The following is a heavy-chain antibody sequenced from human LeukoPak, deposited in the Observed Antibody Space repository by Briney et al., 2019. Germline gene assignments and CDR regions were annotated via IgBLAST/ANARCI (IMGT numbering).Heavy chain of an antibody. Sequence: PSETLSLTCAVYGGSFSGYYWSWIRQPPGNGLEWIGEINHSGSTNYNPSLKSRVTISVDTSKNQFSLKLSSVTAADTAVYYCARDVDTAMVQGFDPWGQGTLVTVSS. CDR2: INHSGST. J-gene: IGHJ5*02. V-gene: IGHV4-34*01. CDR3: ARDVDTAMVQGFDP. D-gene: IGHD5-18*01. CDR1: GGSFSGYY.